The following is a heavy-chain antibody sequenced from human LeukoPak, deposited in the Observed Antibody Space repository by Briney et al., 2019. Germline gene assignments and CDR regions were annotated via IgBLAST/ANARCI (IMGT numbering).Heavy chain of an antibody. J-gene: IGHJ4*02. D-gene: IGHD2-15*01. CDR1: GFTFSSYA. V-gene: IGHV3-23*01. Sequence: GGSLRLSCAASGFTFSSYAMSWVRQAPGKGLEWVSVFGGSDGSTYYADSVKGRFTVSRDISKNTLYLHMNSLRAEDTAVYYCAKHCIGGTCFDYWGQGTLVTVSS. CDR3: AKHCIGGTCFDY. CDR2: FGGSDGST.